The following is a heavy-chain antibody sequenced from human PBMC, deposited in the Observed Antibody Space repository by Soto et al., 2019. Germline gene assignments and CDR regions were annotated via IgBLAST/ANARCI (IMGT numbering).Heavy chain of an antibody. V-gene: IGHV1-69*13. Sequence: SVKVSCKASGGTFSSYAISWVRQAPGQGLEWMGGIIPIFGTASYAQKFQGRVTITADESTSTAYMELSSLRSEDTAVYYCARLYYYDSSGYYYYYYGMDVWGQGTTVNVS. CDR2: IIPIFGTA. J-gene: IGHJ6*02. CDR3: ARLYYYDSSGYYYYYYGMDV. D-gene: IGHD3-22*01. CDR1: GGTFSSYA.